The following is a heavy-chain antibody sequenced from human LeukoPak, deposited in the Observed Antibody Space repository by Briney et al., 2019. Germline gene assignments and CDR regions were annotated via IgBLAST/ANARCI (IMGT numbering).Heavy chain of an antibody. J-gene: IGHJ3*02. V-gene: IGHV4-4*07. CDR3: ARDRGSGYYPDAFDI. Sequence: SETLSLTCTVSGGSISSYYWSWIRQPAGKGLEWIGRIYTSGSTNYNPSLKSRVTMSVDTSKNQFSLKLSSVAAADTAVYYCARDRGSGYYPDAFDIWGQGTMVTVSS. D-gene: IGHD3-22*01. CDR2: IYTSGST. CDR1: GGSISSYY.